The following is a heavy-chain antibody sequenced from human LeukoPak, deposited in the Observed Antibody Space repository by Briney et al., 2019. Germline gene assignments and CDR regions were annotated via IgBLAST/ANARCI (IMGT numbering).Heavy chain of an antibody. J-gene: IGHJ4*02. Sequence: GGSLRLSCAVSGFTLSNYGMSWVRQAPGKGLECVAGISGSGGGTNYADSVKGRFTIFRDNPKNTHYLQMNRLRAEDTAVYFCARRGVVIRVLLVGFHKEAYYFASWGQGALVTVSS. D-gene: IGHD3-10*01. CDR3: ARRGVVIRVLLVGFHKEAYYFAS. CDR1: GFTLSNYG. V-gene: IGHV3-23*01. CDR2: ISGSGGGT.